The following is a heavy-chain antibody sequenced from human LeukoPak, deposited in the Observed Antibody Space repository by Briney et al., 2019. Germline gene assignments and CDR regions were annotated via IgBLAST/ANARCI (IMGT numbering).Heavy chain of an antibody. D-gene: IGHD4-11*01. Sequence: GGSLRLSCAASGFTFSSYAMHWVRQAPGKGLEWVAVISYDGSNKYYADSVKGRFTISRDNSKNTLYLQMNSLRAEDTAVYYCARDHPHSDYFDYWGQGTLVTVSS. CDR1: GFTFSSYA. CDR3: ARDHPHSDYFDY. CDR2: ISYDGSNK. V-gene: IGHV3-30-3*01. J-gene: IGHJ4*02.